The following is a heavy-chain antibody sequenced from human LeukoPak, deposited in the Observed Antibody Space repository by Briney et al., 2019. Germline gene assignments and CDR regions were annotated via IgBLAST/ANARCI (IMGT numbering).Heavy chain of an antibody. V-gene: IGHV3-7*01. J-gene: IGHJ4*02. Sequence: GGSLRLSCAASGFTFSSYGMHWVRQAPGKGLEWVANIKQDGGEKFYVDSVKGRFTISRDNAKNSLYLQMNSLRAEDTAVYYCAREDHSNYNYWGQGTLVTVSS. D-gene: IGHD4-11*01. CDR1: GFTFSSYG. CDR3: AREDHSNYNY. CDR2: IKQDGGEK.